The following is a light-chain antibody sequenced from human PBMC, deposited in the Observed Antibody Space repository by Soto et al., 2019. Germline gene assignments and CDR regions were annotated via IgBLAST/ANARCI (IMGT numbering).Light chain of an antibody. CDR3: QHYNSYSEP. CDR2: KAS. J-gene: IGKJ1*01. V-gene: IGKV1-5*03. CDR1: QTIRSW. Sequence: DIQMAQAPSTLSGSVGDRVTITCRARQTIRSWWAWYQQKPGKAPKLLIYKASTLKSGVQSRFSGSGSGTEFPLTISSLQPDDFATYYCQHYNSYSEPFGQGTKV.